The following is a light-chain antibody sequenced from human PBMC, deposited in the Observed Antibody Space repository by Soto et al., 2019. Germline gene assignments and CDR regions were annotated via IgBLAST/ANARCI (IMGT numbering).Light chain of an antibody. CDR3: HQLNSYPPT. CDR1: QGISSY. Sequence: DIQLTQSPSFVSASVGDSVTITCRASQGISSYLAWYQQRPGKAPKLLIYSASTLESGVPSRFSGSGSGTEFTLTISSLQPEDSATYYCHQLNSYPPTFGGGTKVGIK. CDR2: SAS. J-gene: IGKJ4*01. V-gene: IGKV1-9*01.